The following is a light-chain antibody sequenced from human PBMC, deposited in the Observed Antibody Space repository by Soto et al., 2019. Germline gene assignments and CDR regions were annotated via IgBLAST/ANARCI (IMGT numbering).Light chain of an antibody. Sequence: ALTQPASVSGSPGQSITISCTGSSSDVGYYNYVSWYQQRPGKAPKLMIYEVSNRLSGVSHRFSGSKSGNTASLTISGLLAEDEADYYCSSYTSSSTSVFGGGTKLTVL. V-gene: IGLV2-14*01. CDR1: SSDVGYYNY. CDR2: EVS. J-gene: IGLJ2*01. CDR3: SSYTSSSTSV.